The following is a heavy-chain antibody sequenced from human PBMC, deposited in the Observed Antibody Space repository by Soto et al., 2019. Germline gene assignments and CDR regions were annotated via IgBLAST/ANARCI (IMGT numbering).Heavy chain of an antibody. J-gene: IGHJ6*02. CDR2: IYPGDSDT. V-gene: IGHV5-51*01. CDR3: AASIFYYGMDV. CDR1: GYTFTNYW. Sequence: GESLKISCKGSGYTFTNYWIGWVRQMPGKGLEWMGIIYPGDSDTKYNPSLQGQVTISADKSIATTYLQWSSLKASDTAIYYCAASIFYYGMDVWGQGTTVTVSS.